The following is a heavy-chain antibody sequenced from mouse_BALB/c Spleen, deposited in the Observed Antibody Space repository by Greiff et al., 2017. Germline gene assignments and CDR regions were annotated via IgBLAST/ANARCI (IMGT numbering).Heavy chain of an antibody. CDR2: INPSSGYT. D-gene: IGHD2-2*01. Sequence: VQLQQSGAELARPGASVKMSCKASGYTFTSYTMHWVKQRPGQGLEWIGYINPSSGYTNYNQKFKDKATLTADKSSSTAYMQLSSLTSEDSAVYYCAREGYDVGDYYAMDYWGQGTSVTVSS. CDR1: GYTFTSYT. CDR3: AREGYDVGDYYAMDY. V-gene: IGHV1-4*01. J-gene: IGHJ4*01.